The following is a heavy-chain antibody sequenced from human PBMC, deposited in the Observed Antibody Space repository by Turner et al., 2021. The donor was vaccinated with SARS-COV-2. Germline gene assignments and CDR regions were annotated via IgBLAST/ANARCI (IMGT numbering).Heavy chain of an antibody. V-gene: IGHV3-30*18. D-gene: IGHD6-19*01. CDR2: ISYEGSNK. J-gene: IGHJ4*01. CDR3: VKGGSGWSMGFDY. CDR1: GFTFSNYG. Sequence: QVQLVESGGGVVQPGRSLRLSCAASGFTFSNYGMFWVRQAPGKGLEWVALISYEGSNKHYADSVKGRFTISRDNSKNTLFLQMYSLRAEDTAVYYCVKGGSGWSMGFDYWGHGTLVTVSS.